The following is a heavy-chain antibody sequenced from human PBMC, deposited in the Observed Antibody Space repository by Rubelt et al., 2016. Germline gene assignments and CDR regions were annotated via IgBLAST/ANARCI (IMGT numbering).Heavy chain of an antibody. Sequence: QVQLQESGPGLVKPSETLSLTCTVSGGSISTYYWNWIRQPPGQGLEWIGYIYYSGSTYYNPSLKSRVTISVDTSKNQFSPKLSAVTAADTAVYYCARERGSYGMDVWGQGTTVTVSS. V-gene: IGHV4-59*12. J-gene: IGHJ6*02. CDR2: IYYSGST. CDR3: ARERGSYGMDV. D-gene: IGHD3-16*01. CDR1: GGSISTYY.